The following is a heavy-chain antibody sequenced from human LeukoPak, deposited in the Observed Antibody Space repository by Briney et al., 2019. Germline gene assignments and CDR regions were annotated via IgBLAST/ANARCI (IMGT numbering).Heavy chain of an antibody. CDR3: ARSEGGSSDY. CDR2: IYYSGST. J-gene: IGHJ4*02. CDR1: GGSISSYY. Sequence: SETLSLTCTVSGGSISSYYWSWIRQPPGKGLEWIGYIYYSGSTNYNPPLKSRVTISVDTSKNQFSLKLSSVTAADTAVYYCARSEGGSSDYWGQGTLVTVSS. V-gene: IGHV4-59*01. D-gene: IGHD6-6*01.